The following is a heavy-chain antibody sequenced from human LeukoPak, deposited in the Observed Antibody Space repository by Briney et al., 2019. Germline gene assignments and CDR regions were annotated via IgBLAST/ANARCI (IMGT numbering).Heavy chain of an antibody. Sequence: ASVKVSCKVSGYTLTELSMHWVRQAPGKGPEWMGGFDPEDGETIYAQKFQGRVTMTEDTSTDTAYMELSSLRSEDTAVYYCATDLLTTVTTGDYWGQGTLVTVSS. CDR3: ATDLLTTVTTGDY. J-gene: IGHJ4*02. CDR1: GYTLTELS. V-gene: IGHV1-24*01. D-gene: IGHD4-17*01. CDR2: FDPEDGET.